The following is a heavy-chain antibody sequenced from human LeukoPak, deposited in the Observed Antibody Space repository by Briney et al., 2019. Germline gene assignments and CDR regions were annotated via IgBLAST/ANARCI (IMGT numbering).Heavy chain of an antibody. CDR1: GGSFNGYY. D-gene: IGHD3-10*01. CDR3: ARTRYYYNSRSYGAPYYFDY. Sequence: SETLSLTCAVYGGSFNGYYWSWIRQPPGKGLEWIGEINHSGRTYYNPSLRSRVTISVDTSKNQFSLKLSSVTAADTAVYYCARTRYYYNSRSYGAPYYFDYWGQGTLVTVSS. V-gene: IGHV4-34*01. J-gene: IGHJ4*02. CDR2: INHSGRT.